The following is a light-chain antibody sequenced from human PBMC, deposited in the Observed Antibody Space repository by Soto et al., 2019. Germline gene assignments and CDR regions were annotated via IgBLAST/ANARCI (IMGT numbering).Light chain of an antibody. Sequence: EIVMTQSPATLSVSPRERATLSCRASQSVSSNLAWYQQKPGQAPRLLIYGASTRATGIPARFSGSGSGTDFTLTISRLEPEDFAVYYCQQYGSSPVTFGQGTKV. CDR3: QQYGSSPVT. CDR1: QSVSSN. V-gene: IGKV3-15*01. CDR2: GAS. J-gene: IGKJ1*01.